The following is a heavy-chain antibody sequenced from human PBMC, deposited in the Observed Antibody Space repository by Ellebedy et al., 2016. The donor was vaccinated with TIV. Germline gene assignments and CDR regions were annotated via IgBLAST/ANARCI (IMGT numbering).Heavy chain of an antibody. Sequence: GESLKISXAASGFTFSSYSMNWVRQAPGKGLEWVSSISSSSSYIYYADSVKGRFTISRDNAKNSLYLQMNSLRAEDTAVYYCARDTSSSWYLPPNNWFDSWGQGTLVTVSS. J-gene: IGHJ5*01. CDR3: ARDTSSSWYLPPNNWFDS. V-gene: IGHV3-21*01. CDR1: GFTFSSYS. CDR2: ISSSSSYI. D-gene: IGHD6-13*01.